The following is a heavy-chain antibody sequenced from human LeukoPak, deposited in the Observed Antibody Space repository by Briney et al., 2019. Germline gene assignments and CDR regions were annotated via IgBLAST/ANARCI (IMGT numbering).Heavy chain of an antibody. Sequence: GGSLRLSCAASGFTFSNYGMHRVRQAPGKGLEWVAVIWYDGSNKYYADSVKGRFTISRDNSKNTLYLQMNSLRAEDTAVYYCAGNYGPYYFDYWGQGTLVTVSS. CDR3: AGNYGPYYFDY. J-gene: IGHJ4*02. V-gene: IGHV3-33*01. D-gene: IGHD3-10*01. CDR2: IWYDGSNK. CDR1: GFTFSNYG.